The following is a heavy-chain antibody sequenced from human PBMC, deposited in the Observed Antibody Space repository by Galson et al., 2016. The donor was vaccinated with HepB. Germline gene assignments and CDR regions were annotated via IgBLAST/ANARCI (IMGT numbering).Heavy chain of an antibody. Sequence: SLRLSCAASGFTFSSYDMHWVRQAPGKGLEWVAVISYDGSNKYYADSVKSRFTISRDNAKNTLYLQMNSLRVEDTAVYYCGRDHSVVLTTAYNWFDPWGQGTRVTVSS. CDR3: GRDHSVVLTTAYNWFDP. V-gene: IGHV3-30-3*01. CDR1: GFTFSSYD. CDR2: ISYDGSNK. D-gene: IGHD4-23*01. J-gene: IGHJ5*02.